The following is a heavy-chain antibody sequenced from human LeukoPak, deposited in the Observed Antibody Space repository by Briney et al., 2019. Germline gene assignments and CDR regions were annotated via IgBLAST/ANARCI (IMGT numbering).Heavy chain of an antibody. D-gene: IGHD2-15*01. Sequence: GGSLRLSCAASGLTFSNYWMSWVRQAPGKGLEWVANIKQDGSQKYYVDSVKGRFTISRDNAKSSLYLQMNSLGAEGTAVYSCARALIVVGSYFDYWGQGTLVTVSS. J-gene: IGHJ4*02. CDR2: IKQDGSQK. CDR3: ARALIVVGSYFDY. CDR1: GLTFSNYW. V-gene: IGHV3-7*01.